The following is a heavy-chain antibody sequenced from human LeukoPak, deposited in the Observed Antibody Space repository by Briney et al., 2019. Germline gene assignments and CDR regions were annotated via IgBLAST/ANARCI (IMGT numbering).Heavy chain of an antibody. CDR3: AKDTSAYGDYLSWFDP. J-gene: IGHJ5*02. V-gene: IGHV3-23*01. CDR2: ISGNSITT. CDR1: GFTFSSHA. D-gene: IGHD4-17*01. Sequence: GGSLRLSCAASGFTFSSHAMSWVRQAPGRGLEWVSVISGNSITTDYADSVKGRFTISRDNSKNTLYLQMNSLRAEDTALYYCAKDTSAYGDYLSWFDPWGQGPLVTVSS.